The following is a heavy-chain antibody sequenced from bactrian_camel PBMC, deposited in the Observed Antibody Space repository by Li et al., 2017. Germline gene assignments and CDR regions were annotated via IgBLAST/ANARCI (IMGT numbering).Heavy chain of an antibody. D-gene: IGHD2*01. CDR3: AARFWGITSTSCANVDAYDY. CDR1: GYTYSTSC. Sequence: HVQLVESGGGSVQAGGSLRLSCAASGYTYSTSCMGWFRQAPGKEREGVATIATIGGTTTYADSVKGRFTISQDNAKNTLYLLMNSLKPEDTAMYYCAARFWGITSTSCANVDAYDYWGQGTQVTVS. J-gene: IGHJ4*01. CDR2: IATIGGTT. V-gene: IGHV3S1*01.